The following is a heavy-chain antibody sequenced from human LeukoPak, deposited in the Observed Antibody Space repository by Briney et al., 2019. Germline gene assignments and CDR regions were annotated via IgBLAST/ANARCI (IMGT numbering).Heavy chain of an antibody. CDR2: INHSGST. CDR3: AREGPAYYYDSSGYSYFDY. J-gene: IGHJ4*02. CDR1: GGSFSGYY. D-gene: IGHD3-22*01. V-gene: IGHV4-34*01. Sequence: SETLSLTCAVYGGSFSGYYWSWIRQPPGKGLGWIGEINHSGSTNYNPSLKSRVTISVDTSKNQFSLKLSSVTAADTAVYYCAREGPAYYYDSSGYSYFDYWGQGTLVTVSS.